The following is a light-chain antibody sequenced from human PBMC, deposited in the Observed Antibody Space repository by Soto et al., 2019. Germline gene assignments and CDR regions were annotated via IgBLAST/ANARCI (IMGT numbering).Light chain of an antibody. CDR1: RSISNSF. CDR2: GAF. V-gene: IGKV3-20*01. CDR3: LQYHSSPYT. Sequence: EIVLTQSPGTLSLSPGETATLSCRASRSISNSFLAWYHHKPGQAPRLLLYGAFNRATGVPDRFGGSGSGTDFTLTISRLEPEDSAVFYCLQYHSSPYTFGQGTKLEI. J-gene: IGKJ2*01.